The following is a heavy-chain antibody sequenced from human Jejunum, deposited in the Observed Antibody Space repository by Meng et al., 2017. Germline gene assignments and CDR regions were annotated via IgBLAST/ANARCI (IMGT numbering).Heavy chain of an antibody. CDR3: ARGGASSKPFDY. D-gene: IGHD6-13*01. V-gene: IGHV4-59*01. J-gene: IGHJ4*02. CDR2: IYSSGTT. Sequence: SETLSLTCSVSGGSINNDYWSWIRHPPGKSLEWLGFIYSSGTTNYNPSLESRVTLSGDTSKNQFSLKMSSMTAADTAVYYWARGGASSKPFDYWGQGTLVTVSS. CDR1: GGSINNDY.